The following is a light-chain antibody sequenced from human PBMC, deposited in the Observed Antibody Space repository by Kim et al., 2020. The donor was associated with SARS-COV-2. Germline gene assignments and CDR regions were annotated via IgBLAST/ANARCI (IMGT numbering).Light chain of an antibody. CDR1: QSVSSY. J-gene: IGKJ2*01. CDR3: QQRSNWPP. V-gene: IGKV3-11*01. CDR2: DAS. Sequence: EIVLPQSPATLSLSPGERATLSCRASQSVSSYLAWYQQKPGQAPRLLIYDASNRATGIPARFSGSGSGTDFTLTISSLEPEDFAVYYCQQRSNWPPFGQGTKLEI.